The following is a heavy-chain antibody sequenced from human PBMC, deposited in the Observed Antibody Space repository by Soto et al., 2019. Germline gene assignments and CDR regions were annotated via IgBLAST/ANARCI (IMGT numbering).Heavy chain of an antibody. D-gene: IGHD6-13*01. Sequence: QVPLQPWGAGLLKPSETLSLPCAVYGGSFSRYYWSWIRQPPGKGLEWIGEINHSGSTNYNPSLKSRVTTSVDTSKNQFSLELSSVTAADTAVYYCASGTRIAASGTRYNWFDPWGQGTLVTVSS. V-gene: IGHV4-34*01. J-gene: IGHJ5*02. CDR3: ASGTRIAASGTRYNWFDP. CDR1: GGSFSRYY. CDR2: INHSGST.